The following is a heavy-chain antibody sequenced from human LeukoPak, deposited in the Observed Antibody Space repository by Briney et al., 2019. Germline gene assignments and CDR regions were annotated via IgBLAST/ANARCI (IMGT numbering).Heavy chain of an antibody. D-gene: IGHD5-18*01. Sequence: GGSLRLSCVASGFTFSSYAMSWVRQAPGKGLEWVSAMDTSGSTSYYADSVKGRFSISRDSSKNTLYLQVNSLRAEDTAVYYCAKGRGYCCDYPFDYWGQGTLVTVSS. CDR2: MDTSGSTS. V-gene: IGHV3-23*05. J-gene: IGHJ4*02. CDR1: GFTFSSYA. CDR3: AKGRGYCCDYPFDY.